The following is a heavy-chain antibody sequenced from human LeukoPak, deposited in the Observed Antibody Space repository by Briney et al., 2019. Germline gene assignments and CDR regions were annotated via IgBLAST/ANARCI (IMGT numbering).Heavy chain of an antibody. CDR3: ARFGYCSSTSCRDIRGPDAHYYYYMDV. J-gene: IGHJ6*03. CDR1: GYTFTGYY. V-gene: IGHV1-2*02. CDR2: INPNSGGT. D-gene: IGHD2-2*01. Sequence: ASVKVSCKASGYTFTGYYMHWVRQAPGQGLEWMGWINPNSGGTNYAQKFQGRVTMTRDTSISTAYMELSRLRSDDTAVYYCARFGYCSSTSCRDIRGPDAHYYYYMDVWGKGTTVTVSS.